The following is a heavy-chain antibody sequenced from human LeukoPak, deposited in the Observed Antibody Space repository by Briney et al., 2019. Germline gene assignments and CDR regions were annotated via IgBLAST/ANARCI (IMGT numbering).Heavy chain of an antibody. CDR3: AQQLGYCSGGTCYFTY. CDR1: GFTFSSYA. D-gene: IGHD2-15*01. V-gene: IGHV3-23*01. Sequence: GGSLRLSCAASGFTFSSYAMSWVRQAPGKGLEWVAAISNSGGDTFYSGSGKGRFTIARDNSKNTLYLQMNSLRVDDTAVYYCAQQLGYCSGGTCYFTYWGQGTLVTVSS. J-gene: IGHJ1*01. CDR2: ISNSGGDT.